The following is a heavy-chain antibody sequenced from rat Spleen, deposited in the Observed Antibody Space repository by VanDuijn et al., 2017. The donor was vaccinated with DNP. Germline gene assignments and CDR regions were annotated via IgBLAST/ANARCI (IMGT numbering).Heavy chain of an antibody. Sequence: EVQLVESGGGLVQPGRSLKLSCAASGFTFSDYYVAWVRQAPAKGLEWVAYISTSGSRTYYPDSVKGRFTISRDNAKSSLYLQMNSLKSEDTATYYCATHSFTTGITTPFAYWGQGTLVTVSS. CDR2: ISTSGSRT. J-gene: IGHJ3*01. CDR1: GFTFSDYY. V-gene: IGHV5-27*01. D-gene: IGHD1-9*01. CDR3: ATHSFTTGITTPFAY.